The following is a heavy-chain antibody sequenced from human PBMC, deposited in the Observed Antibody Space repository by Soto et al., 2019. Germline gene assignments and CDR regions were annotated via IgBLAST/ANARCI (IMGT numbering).Heavy chain of an antibody. CDR3: VRKVLGSTSIPIYWYFDL. CDR1: GFTFINYA. J-gene: IGHJ2*01. Sequence: EVQLLESGGGLVQPGGSLRLSCEHSGFTFINYAMNWVRQAPGKGLEWVSAVSGGGDATFYADAVKGRFTISRDNSKNTVTLQIISLGVEDMAVYYWVRKVLGSTSIPIYWYFDLWGSGTLVTVSS. CDR2: VSGGGDAT. V-gene: IGHV3-23*01. D-gene: IGHD3-16*01.